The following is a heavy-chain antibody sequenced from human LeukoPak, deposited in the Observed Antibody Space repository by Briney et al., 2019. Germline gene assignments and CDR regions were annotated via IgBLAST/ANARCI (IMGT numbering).Heavy chain of an antibody. Sequence: PSETLSLTCAVYGGSFSGYYWSWIRQPPGKGLEWIGEINHSGSTNYNPSLKSRVTISVDTSKNQFSLKLSSVTAADTAVYYCARTHNRRSSGYLVRSRDFDYWGQGTLVTVSS. CDR3: ARTHNRRSSGYLVRSRDFDY. V-gene: IGHV4-34*01. CDR1: GGSFSGYY. D-gene: IGHD3-22*01. CDR2: INHSGST. J-gene: IGHJ4*02.